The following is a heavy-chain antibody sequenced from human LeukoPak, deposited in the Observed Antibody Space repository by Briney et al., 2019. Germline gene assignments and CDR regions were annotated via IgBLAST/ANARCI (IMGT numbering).Heavy chain of an antibody. CDR2: INQDGSEK. CDR3: ARGRGSSSWPRG. J-gene: IGHJ1*01. CDR1: GFTFSSYS. D-gene: IGHD6-13*01. V-gene: IGHV3-7*01. Sequence: GGSLRLSCAASGFTFSSYSMSWVRQAPGKGLEWVANINQDGSEKYYVDSVKGRFTIPRDSAKNSLYLQMNSLRAEDTAVYYCARGRGSSSWPRGWGQGTLVTVSS.